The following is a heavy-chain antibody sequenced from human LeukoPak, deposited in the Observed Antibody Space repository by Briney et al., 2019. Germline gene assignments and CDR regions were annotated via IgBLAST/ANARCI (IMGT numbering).Heavy chain of an antibody. CDR2: IYYSGST. D-gene: IGHD3-10*01. J-gene: IGHJ5*02. V-gene: IGHV4-39*01. Sequence: SETLSLTCTVSGGSISSSSYYWGWIRQPPGKGLEWIGSIYYSGSTYYNPSLESRVTISVDTSKNQFSLKLSSVTAADTAVYYCARKGTMVRGRGPLGFDPWGQGTLVTVSS. CDR1: GGSISSSSYY. CDR3: ARKGTMVRGRGPLGFDP.